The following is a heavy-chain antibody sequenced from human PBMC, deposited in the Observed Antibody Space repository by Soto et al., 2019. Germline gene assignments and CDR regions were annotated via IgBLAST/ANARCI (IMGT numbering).Heavy chain of an antibody. CDR1: GFTLSTFA. J-gene: IGHJ4*02. CDR2: TSYDGLNT. D-gene: IGHD3-10*01. CDR3: AKSSSGLRDYFDS. Sequence: GGSLRLSCAVSGFTLSTFAMHWVRQAPGKGLEWEATTSYDGLNTFYGESVRGRFSISRDTSKNTLFLQMNSLKTEDTAVYYCAKSSSGLRDYFDSWGRGTLVTVSS. V-gene: IGHV3-30-3*02.